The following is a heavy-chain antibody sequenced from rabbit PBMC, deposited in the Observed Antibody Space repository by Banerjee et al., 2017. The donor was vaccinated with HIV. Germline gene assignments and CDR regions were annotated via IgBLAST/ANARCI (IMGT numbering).Heavy chain of an antibody. CDR2: ISTSSGST. Sequence: QSLEESGGDLVKPGASLTLTCKASGFDLSSYYWICWVRQAPGKGLEWIACISTSSGSTHYASWAKGRFTISKTSSTTVTLQMTSLTAADTATYFCARGDASLTAYTAFNLWGPGTLVTVS. V-gene: IGHV1S40*01. CDR3: ARGDASLTAYTAFNL. CDR1: GFDLSSYYW. D-gene: IGHD6-1*01. J-gene: IGHJ4*01.